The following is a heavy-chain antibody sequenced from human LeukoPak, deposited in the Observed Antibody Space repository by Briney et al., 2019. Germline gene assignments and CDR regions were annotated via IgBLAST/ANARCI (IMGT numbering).Heavy chain of an antibody. CDR2: IYHSGST. Sequence: PSETLSLTCAVSGYSISSGYYWGWIRQPPGKGLEWIGSIYHSGSTYYNPSLKSRVTISVDTSKNQFSLKLSSVTAADTAVYYCARLIVVVVAATPGVYFDYWGQGTLVTVSS. V-gene: IGHV4-38-2*01. CDR1: GYSISSGYY. D-gene: IGHD2-15*01. CDR3: ARLIVVVVAATPGVYFDY. J-gene: IGHJ4*02.